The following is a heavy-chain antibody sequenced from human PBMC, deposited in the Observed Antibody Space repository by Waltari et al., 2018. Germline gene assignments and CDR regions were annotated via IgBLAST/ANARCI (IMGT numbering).Heavy chain of an antibody. CDR2: IYGGSGST. V-gene: IGHV4-59*12. CDR1: GDSISGSS. Sequence: QVQLQESGPGLVKPSETLSLTCAVSGDSISGSSWSWLRQAPGKGLDWIGYIYGGSGSTSYNPSLKSRVTISKDTSKNQFSLKLTSVNAADTAIYYCARMEDTATVFNYWGQGVLVTVSS. J-gene: IGHJ4*02. CDR3: ARMEDTATVFNY. D-gene: IGHD5-18*01.